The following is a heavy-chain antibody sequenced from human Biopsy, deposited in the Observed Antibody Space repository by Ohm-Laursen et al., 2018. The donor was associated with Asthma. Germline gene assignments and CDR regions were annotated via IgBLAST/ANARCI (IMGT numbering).Heavy chain of an antibody. CDR2: ISYDGKFK. D-gene: IGHD1-14*01. CDR3: ARDAGMNLAPGHWSFDL. J-gene: IGHJ2*01. V-gene: IGHV3-30*04. CDR1: GFNLNTYT. Sequence: SLRLSCAAPGFNLNTYTLSWVRQAPGQGLAWLSTISYDGKFKYFADSVKGRFTISRDYSKNALYLQMNSLRLEDTGVYFCARDAGMNLAPGHWSFDLWGRGTLVTVSS.